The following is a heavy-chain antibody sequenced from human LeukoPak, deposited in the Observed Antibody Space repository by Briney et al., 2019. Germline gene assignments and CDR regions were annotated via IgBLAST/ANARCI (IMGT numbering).Heavy chain of an antibody. CDR1: GYSFTTYW. D-gene: IGHD2-2*01. V-gene: IGHV5-51*01. CDR3: ARQDCTSTSCYDSLDY. Sequence: LGESLKISCKASGYSFTTYWIGWVRRVPGKGLEYMGVLYPGDSDTRYSPSFQGQVTISADKSISTAYLQWSSLKASDTAMYYCARQDCTSTSCYDSLDYWGQGTLVTVSS. CDR2: LYPGDSDT. J-gene: IGHJ4*02.